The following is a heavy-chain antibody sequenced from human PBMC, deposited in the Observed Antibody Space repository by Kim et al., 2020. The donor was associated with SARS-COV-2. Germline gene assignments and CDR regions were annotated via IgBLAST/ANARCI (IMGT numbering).Heavy chain of an antibody. CDR3: ARVRRGAGPFDY. V-gene: IGHV4-59*01. Sequence: SETLSLTCTVSGGSISSYYWSWIRQPPGKGLEWIGYIYYSGSTNYNPSLKSRVTISVDTSKNQFSLKLSSVTAADTAVYYCARVRRGAGPFDYWGQGTLVTVSS. CDR2: IYYSGST. J-gene: IGHJ4*02. CDR1: GGSISSYY. D-gene: IGHD6-19*01.